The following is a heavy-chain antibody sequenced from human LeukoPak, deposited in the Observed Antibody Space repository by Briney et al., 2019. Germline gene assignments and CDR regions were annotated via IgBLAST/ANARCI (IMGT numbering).Heavy chain of an antibody. V-gene: IGHV4-61*02. CDR2: IYTSGST. J-gene: IGHJ3*02. Sequence: SETLSLTCTVSGVSISSGSYYWSWIRQPAGKGLEWIGRIYTSGSTNYNPSLKSRVTISVDTSKNQFSLKLSSVTAADTAVYYCARDVTGSDAFDIWGQGTMVTVSS. D-gene: IGHD7-27*01. CDR1: GVSISSGSYY. CDR3: ARDVTGSDAFDI.